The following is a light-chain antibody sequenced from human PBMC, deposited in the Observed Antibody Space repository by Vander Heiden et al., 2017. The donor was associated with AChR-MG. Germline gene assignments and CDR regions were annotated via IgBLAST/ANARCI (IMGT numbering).Light chain of an antibody. Sequence: QSALTQPASVSGSLGQSITISCPGTSSDIGNYDFVSWYQQHPGRAPKLLIYDVTNRPAGLSTRFSGSKSGNTASLIISGLQTEDEAHYFCSSYSTLSTPVIFGGGTKVTVL. J-gene: IGLJ2*01. CDR3: SSYSTLSTPVI. V-gene: IGLV2-14*03. CDR2: DVT. CDR1: SSDIGNYDF.